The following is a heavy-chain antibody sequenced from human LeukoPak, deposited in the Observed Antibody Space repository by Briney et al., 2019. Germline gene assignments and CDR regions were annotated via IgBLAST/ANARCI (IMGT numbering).Heavy chain of an antibody. Sequence: GGSLRLSCAASGFIFSSSWMSWVRQAPGKGLEWVANINQDGSEKYYVDSVKGRFTISRDNAKNSLYLQMNSLRVGDTAVYYCATFAGYTSGWYDYWGQGTLVAVSS. V-gene: IGHV3-7*01. CDR2: INQDGSEK. CDR1: GFIFSSSW. D-gene: IGHD6-19*01. CDR3: ATFAGYTSGWYDY. J-gene: IGHJ4*02.